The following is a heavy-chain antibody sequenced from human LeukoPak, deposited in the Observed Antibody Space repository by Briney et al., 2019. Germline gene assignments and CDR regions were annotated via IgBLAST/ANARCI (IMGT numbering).Heavy chain of an antibody. CDR3: AKKFVAAPSYYFDY. CDR1: GFTFSSYA. V-gene: IGHV3-23*01. CDR2: ISGSGGST. D-gene: IGHD2-15*01. Sequence: GGSLRLSCAASGFTFSSYAMSWVRQAPGKGLEWVSAISGSGGSTYYADSVKGRFTISRDNSKNTLYLQVNSLRAEDTAVYYCAKKFVAAPSYYFDYWGQGTLVTVSS. J-gene: IGHJ4*02.